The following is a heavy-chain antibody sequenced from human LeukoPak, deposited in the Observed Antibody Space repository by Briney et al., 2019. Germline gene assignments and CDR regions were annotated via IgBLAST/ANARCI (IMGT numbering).Heavy chain of an antibody. CDR2: IYTSGST. D-gene: IGHD3-22*01. CDR3: TRGSIAYYYMDV. Sequence: ASETLSLTCTVSGGSISSYYWSWIRQPAGKGLEWIGRIYTSGSTNYNPSLKSRVTISVDTSKNQFSLKLSSVTAADTAVYYCTRGSIAYYYMDVWGKGTTVTISS. V-gene: IGHV4-4*07. J-gene: IGHJ6*03. CDR1: GGSISSYY.